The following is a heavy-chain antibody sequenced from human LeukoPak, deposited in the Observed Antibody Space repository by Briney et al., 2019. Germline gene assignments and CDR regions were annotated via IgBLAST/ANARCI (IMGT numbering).Heavy chain of an antibody. Sequence: PGGSLRLSCAASGFTFSNYSMNWVRQAPGKGLEWVSSMSSSGRDIYYADSVKGRFTISRDNTKNSLYLQASSLRAEDTGVYFCARDRSGRNFDYRGQGALVTVSS. J-gene: IGHJ4*02. CDR2: MSSSGRDI. CDR1: GFTFSNYS. V-gene: IGHV3-21*01. D-gene: IGHD1-14*01. CDR3: ARDRSGRNFDY.